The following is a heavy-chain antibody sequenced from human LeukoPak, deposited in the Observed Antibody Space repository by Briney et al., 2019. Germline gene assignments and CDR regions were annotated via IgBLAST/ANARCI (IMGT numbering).Heavy chain of an antibody. J-gene: IGHJ4*02. D-gene: IGHD6-19*01. CDR1: GFTFSDYY. CDR3: ARDPGPLIAVAGTGRYFDY. CDR2: ISSSGSTT. Sequence: PGGSLRLSCAASGFTFSDYYMSWIRQAPGKGLEWVSYISSSGSTTYYADSVKGRFTISRDNAKNSLYLQMNSLRAEDTAVYYCARDPGPLIAVAGTGRYFDYWGQGTLVTVSS. V-gene: IGHV3-11*01.